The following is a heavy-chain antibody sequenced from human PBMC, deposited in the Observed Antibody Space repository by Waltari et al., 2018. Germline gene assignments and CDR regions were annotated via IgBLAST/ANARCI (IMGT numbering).Heavy chain of an antibody. CDR2: IYYSGST. J-gene: IGHJ5*02. Sequence: QVQLQESGPGLVKPSGTLSLTCSVSGGSMNSYYWGWIRQPPGKGLEWIGDIYYSGSTTYNPSRKSRVTISVDTSKNHCSMELTSVTAADTAVYYCARNTSGWYDNWGQGTLVTVSS. V-gene: IGHV4-59*01. CDR1: GGSMNSYY. D-gene: IGHD6-19*01. CDR3: ARNTSGWYDN.